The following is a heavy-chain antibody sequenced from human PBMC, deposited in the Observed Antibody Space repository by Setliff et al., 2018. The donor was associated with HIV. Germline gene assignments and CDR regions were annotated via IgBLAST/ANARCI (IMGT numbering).Heavy chain of an antibody. Sequence: ASVKVSCKASGYNFTNYGINWVRQDPGQGLEWVGWINTNTGYPTYAQAFRGRFVFSLDTSVSTAYLEISSLEAEDTAVYFCARVRTSYNFWVGDVFDPWGQGTRVTVSS. D-gene: IGHD1-1*01. V-gene: IGHV7-4-1*02. CDR1: GYNFTNYG. J-gene: IGHJ5*02. CDR2: INTNTGYP. CDR3: ARVRTSYNFWVGDVFDP.